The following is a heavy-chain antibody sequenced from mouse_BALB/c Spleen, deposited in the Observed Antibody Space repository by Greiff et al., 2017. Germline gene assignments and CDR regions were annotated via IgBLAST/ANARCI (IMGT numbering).Heavy chain of an antibody. CDR2: IWGDGST. CDR1: GFSLTGYG. J-gene: IGHJ3*01. Sequence: VQRVESGPGLVAPSQSLSITCTVSGFSLTGYGVNWVRQPPGKGLEWLGMIWGDGSTDYNSALKSRLSISKDNSKSQVFLKMNSLQTDDTARYYCARPDGYQTPWFAYWGQGTLVTVSA. D-gene: IGHD2-3*01. CDR3: ARPDGYQTPWFAY. V-gene: IGHV2-6-7*01.